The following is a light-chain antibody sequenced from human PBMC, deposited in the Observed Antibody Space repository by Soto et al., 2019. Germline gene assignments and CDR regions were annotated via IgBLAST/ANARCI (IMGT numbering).Light chain of an antibody. CDR2: EFT. Sequence: QSVLTQPASVSGSRGQAIAISCTGTRSDVCAYNYVSWYQQHPGKAPKLMISEFTNRPSGVSDRFSGSKSGNTASLPISGLQAEDEADYYCSSFTSRFTFVFGTGTKVTVL. CDR1: RSDVCAYNY. V-gene: IGLV2-14*01. J-gene: IGLJ1*01. CDR3: SSFTSRFTFV.